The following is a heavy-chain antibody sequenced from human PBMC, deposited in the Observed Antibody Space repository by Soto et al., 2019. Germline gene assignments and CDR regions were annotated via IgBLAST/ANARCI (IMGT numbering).Heavy chain of an antibody. CDR2: ISAYNGNT. CDR1: GYTFTSYG. J-gene: IGHJ3*02. CDR3: ARTSDLVTMVRGVIMRGSDAFDI. V-gene: IGHV1-18*01. D-gene: IGHD3-10*01. Sequence: ASVKVSCKASGYTFTSYGISWVRQAPGQGLEWMGWISAYNGNTNYVQKLHGRVTMTTDTSTSTSYMELRSLRSDDTAVYYCARTSDLVTMVRGVIMRGSDAFDIWGQGTMVTVSS.